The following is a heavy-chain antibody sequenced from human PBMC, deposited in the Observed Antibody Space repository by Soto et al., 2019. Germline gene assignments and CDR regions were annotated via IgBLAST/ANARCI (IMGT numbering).Heavy chain of an antibody. J-gene: IGHJ4*02. CDR3: AKARDGYKPRSYYFDY. V-gene: IGHV3-23*01. D-gene: IGHD5-12*01. CDR2: ISGSGGST. CDR1: GFTFSSYA. Sequence: SLRLSCAASGFTFSSYAMSWVRQALGKGLEWVSAISGSGGSTYYADSVKGRFTISRDNSKNTLYLQMNSLRAEDTAVYYCAKARDGYKPRSYYFDYWGQGTLVTVSS.